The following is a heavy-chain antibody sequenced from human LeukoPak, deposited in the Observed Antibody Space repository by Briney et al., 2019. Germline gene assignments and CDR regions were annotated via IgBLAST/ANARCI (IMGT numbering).Heavy chain of an antibody. Sequence: GGSLRLSCAASGFTFSTYSMNWVRQAPGKGLEWVSSITSSSSYIYYADSVKGRFTVSRDNAKNSLYLQMNSLRAEDTAVYYCARETRWDFDYWGQGALVSVSS. CDR2: ITSSSSYI. CDR1: GFTFSTYS. D-gene: IGHD5-24*01. V-gene: IGHV3-21*01. CDR3: ARETRWDFDY. J-gene: IGHJ4*02.